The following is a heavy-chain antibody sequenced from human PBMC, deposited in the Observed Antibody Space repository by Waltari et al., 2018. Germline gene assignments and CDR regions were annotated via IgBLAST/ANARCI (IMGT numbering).Heavy chain of an antibody. CDR2: ISGSGGST. CDR3: AKDGGWLVGGLEESFDY. J-gene: IGHJ4*02. D-gene: IGHD6-19*01. CDR1: GFTFSSYA. V-gene: IGHV3-23*01. Sequence: EVQLLESGGGLVQPGGSLRLSCAASGFTFSSYAMSWVRQAPGKGLEWVSAISGSGGSTYYADSVKGRFTISRDNSKNTLYLQMNSLRAEDTAVYYCAKDGGWLVGGLEESFDYWGQGTLVTVSS.